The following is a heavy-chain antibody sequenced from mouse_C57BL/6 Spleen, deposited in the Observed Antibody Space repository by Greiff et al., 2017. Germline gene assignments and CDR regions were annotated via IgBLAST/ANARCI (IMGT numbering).Heavy chain of an antibody. Sequence: QVQLQQPGAELVKPGASVKLSCKASGYTFTSYWMHWVKQRPGQGLEWIGMIHPNSGSTNYNEKFKSKATLTVDKSSSTAYMQLSSLTSEDSAVYYCARPGSSLYYAMDYWGQGTSVTVSS. CDR1: GYTFTSYW. CDR2: IHPNSGST. CDR3: ARPGSSLYYAMDY. D-gene: IGHD1-1*01. J-gene: IGHJ4*01. V-gene: IGHV1-64*01.